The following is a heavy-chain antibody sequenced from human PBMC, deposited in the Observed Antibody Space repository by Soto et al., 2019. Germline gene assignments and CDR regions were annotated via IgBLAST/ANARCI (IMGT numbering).Heavy chain of an antibody. CDR1: GGSISSGGYY. CDR2: ICYSGST. CDR3: ARSINP. J-gene: IGHJ5*02. V-gene: IGHV4-31*03. D-gene: IGHD3-10*01. Sequence: QVQLQESGPGLVKPSQTLSLTCTVSGGSISSGGYYWSGIRQHPGKGLEWLGYICYSGSTYYNPSLERRVTISVDTSKNPFSLKLSSVTAADMAVYYCARSINPWGQGTLVTVSS.